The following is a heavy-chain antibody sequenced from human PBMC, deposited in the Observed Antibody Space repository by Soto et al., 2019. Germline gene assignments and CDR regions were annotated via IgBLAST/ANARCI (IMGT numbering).Heavy chain of an antibody. CDR2: IYDTGISGYTPST. Sequence: SETLSLTCTVSGGSITSSYWSWIRRPPGKGLEWIAYIYDTGISGYTPSTSYNPSLKSRVTMSVDTSKSQFSLKLTSVTAADAAVSYSARGEHAFFYHGLDVWGQGITVTVSS. CDR1: GGSITSSY. CDR3: ARGEHAFFYHGLDV. V-gene: IGHV4-59*01. J-gene: IGHJ6*02.